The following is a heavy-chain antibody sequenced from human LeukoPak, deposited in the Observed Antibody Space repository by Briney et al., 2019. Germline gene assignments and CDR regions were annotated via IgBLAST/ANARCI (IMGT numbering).Heavy chain of an antibody. V-gene: IGHV3-48*02. CDR1: GFTFSTYR. D-gene: IGHD6-13*01. CDR3: ARTPYINSLYYFDY. Sequence: PPGGSLRLSCAASGFTFSTYRMNWVRQAPGKGLEWVSYISTSGSTIYYADSMKGRFTVSRDNAKNSLYLQMNSLRDEDTAVYYCARTPYINSLYYFDYWGQGTLVTVSS. J-gene: IGHJ4*02. CDR2: ISTSGSTI.